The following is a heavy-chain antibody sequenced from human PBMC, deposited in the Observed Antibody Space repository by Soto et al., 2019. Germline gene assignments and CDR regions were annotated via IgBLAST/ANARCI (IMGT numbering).Heavy chain of an antibody. CDR3: ARVEGYCTNGVCYTGYSGMDV. J-gene: IGHJ6*02. Sequence: ASVKVSCKASGYTFTGYYMHWVRQAPGQGLEWMGWINPNSGGPNYAQKFQGWVTMTRDTSISTAYMELSRLRSDDTAVYYCARVEGYCTNGVCYTGYSGMDVWGQGAPVTVSS. V-gene: IGHV1-2*04. CDR1: GYTFTGYY. D-gene: IGHD2-8*01. CDR2: INPNSGGP.